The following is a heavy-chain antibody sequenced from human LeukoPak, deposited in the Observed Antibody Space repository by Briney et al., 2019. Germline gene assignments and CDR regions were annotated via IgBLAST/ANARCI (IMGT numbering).Heavy chain of an antibody. CDR3: AAEISGSHYFGY. J-gene: IGHJ4*02. Sequence: GASVKVSCKVSGYTLTEISMHWVRQAPGKGLEWMGGFDPENDERIDAQRFQGRVTMTEDTSTDTAYMELSRLRSEDTAVYYCAAEISGSHYFGYWGQGTLVTVSS. V-gene: IGHV1-24*01. CDR2: FDPENDER. CDR1: GYTLTEIS. D-gene: IGHD1-26*01.